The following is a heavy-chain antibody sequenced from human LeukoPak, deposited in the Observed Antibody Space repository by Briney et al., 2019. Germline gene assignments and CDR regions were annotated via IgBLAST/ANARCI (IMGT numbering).Heavy chain of an antibody. D-gene: IGHD1-14*01. Sequence: GGSLRLSCAASGFTFSSYSMNWVRQAPGKGLEWVSYISSSGSTIYYADSVKGRFTISRDNAKNSLYLQMNSLRAEDTAVYYCARPGMAKGAFDIWGQGTMVTVSS. V-gene: IGHV3-48*04. J-gene: IGHJ3*02. CDR2: ISSSGSTI. CDR1: GFTFSSYS. CDR3: ARPGMAKGAFDI.